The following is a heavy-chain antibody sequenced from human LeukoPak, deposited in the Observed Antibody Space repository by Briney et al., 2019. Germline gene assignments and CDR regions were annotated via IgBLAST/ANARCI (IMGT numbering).Heavy chain of an antibody. CDR1: GFTFSSHA. Sequence: GGSLRLSCAASGFTFSSHAMSWVRQAPGKGLEWVSAMSGSGGSTYYADSVKGRFSISRDNSKNTLHLQVNSLRAEDTAVYYCAKGAMHYYDSSGYNYFDYWGQGTLVTVSS. J-gene: IGHJ4*02. D-gene: IGHD3-22*01. V-gene: IGHV3-23*01. CDR2: MSGSGGST. CDR3: AKGAMHYYDSSGYNYFDY.